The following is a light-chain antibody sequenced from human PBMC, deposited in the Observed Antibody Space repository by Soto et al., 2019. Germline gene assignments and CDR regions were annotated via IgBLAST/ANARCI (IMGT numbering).Light chain of an antibody. V-gene: IGLV1-40*01. Sequence: QSVLTQPPSVSGAPGQRVTISCTGSSSNIGAGYDVHWYQQLPGTAPKLLIYGNSNRPSGVPDRFSGSKSGTSASLAITGLQAEEDADYYCPYYESSRSGSVFGTGNKVTVL. CDR1: SSNIGAGYD. J-gene: IGLJ1*01. CDR2: GNS. CDR3: PYYESSRSGSV.